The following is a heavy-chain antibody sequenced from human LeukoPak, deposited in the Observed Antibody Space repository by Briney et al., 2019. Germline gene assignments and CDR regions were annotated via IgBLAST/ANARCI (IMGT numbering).Heavy chain of an antibody. V-gene: IGHV1-8*02. Sequence: GASVKVSCKASGYTFTSYGINWVRQATGQGLEWMGWMNPKSGNTGYAQKFQGRVTMTRNTSISTAYMELSSLRSEDTAVYYCARGVRWELLEYFDNWGQGALVTVSS. CDR3: ARGVRWELLEYFDN. D-gene: IGHD1-26*01. CDR1: GYTFTSYG. CDR2: MNPKSGNT. J-gene: IGHJ4*02.